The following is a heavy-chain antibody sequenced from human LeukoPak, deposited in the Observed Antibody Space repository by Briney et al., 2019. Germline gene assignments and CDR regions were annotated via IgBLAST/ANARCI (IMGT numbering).Heavy chain of an antibody. CDR3: AKGRGRYSYGPFDY. Sequence: GGSLRLSCAASGFAFSSYGMHWVRQAPGKGLEWVAVISYDGSNKYYADSVKGRFTISRDNSKNTLYLQMNSLRAEDTAVYYCAKGRGRYSYGPFDYWGQGTLGTVSP. J-gene: IGHJ4*02. CDR1: GFAFSSYG. D-gene: IGHD5-18*01. V-gene: IGHV3-30*18. CDR2: ISYDGSNK.